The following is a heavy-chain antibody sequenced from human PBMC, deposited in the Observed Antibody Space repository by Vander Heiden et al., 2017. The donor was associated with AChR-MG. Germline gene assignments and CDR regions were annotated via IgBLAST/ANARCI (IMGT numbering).Heavy chain of an antibody. Sequence: EVQLVESGGGLIKPGGSLRLSCAASGFLVSSNFMSWVRQAPGKGLEWVSVLYSGGTTLYADSVKGRFTISRDNSKNTLYLQMNSLRAEDTAVYYCVRGLVAATDFDYWGQGTLVTVSS. J-gene: IGHJ4*02. CDR3: VRGLVAATDFDY. CDR2: LYSGGTT. V-gene: IGHV3-53*01. D-gene: IGHD2-15*01. CDR1: GFLVSSNF.